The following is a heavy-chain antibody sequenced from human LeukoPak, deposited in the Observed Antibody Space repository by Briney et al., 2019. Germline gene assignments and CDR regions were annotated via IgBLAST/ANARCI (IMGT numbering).Heavy chain of an antibody. J-gene: IGHJ4*02. CDR1: GYSISSGYY. D-gene: IGHD6-6*01. CDR2: IYHSGGT. V-gene: IGHV4-38-2*01. CDR3: ARTYSSSSFFDY. Sequence: PSETLSLTCAVSGYSISSGYYWGWIRQPPGKGLEWIGSIYHSGGTYYNPSLKSRVTISVDTSKNQFSLKLSSVTAADTAVYYCARTYSSSSFFDYWGQGTLVTVSS.